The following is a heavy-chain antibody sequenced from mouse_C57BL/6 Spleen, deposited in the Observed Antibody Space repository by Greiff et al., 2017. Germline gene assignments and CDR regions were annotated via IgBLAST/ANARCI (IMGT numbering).Heavy chain of an antibody. CDR3: ARNGYSNYVGD. J-gene: IGHJ2*01. D-gene: IGHD2-5*01. Sequence: VQLKESGPGLVQPSQSLSITCTVSGYSLTSYGVHWVRQSPGKGLEWLGVIWSGGSTDYNADFISRLSISKDNSKSQVFFKMNSMQSDDTAIYYCARNGYSNYVGDWGQGTTLTVSS. V-gene: IGHV2-2*01. CDR1: GYSLTSYG. CDR2: IWSGGST.